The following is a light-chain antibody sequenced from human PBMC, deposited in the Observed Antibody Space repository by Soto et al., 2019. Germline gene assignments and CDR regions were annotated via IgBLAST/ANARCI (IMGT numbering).Light chain of an antibody. V-gene: IGKV1-39*01. CDR1: QSISSY. CDR2: VAS. CDR3: QQSYSTPYT. J-gene: IGKJ2*01. Sequence: DIQMTQSPSSLSASVGDRVTITCRASQSISSYLNWYQQKPGKAPKLLMYVASSLQSGVPSRFSGSGSGTDFTLTISSLQPEDFASYYCQQSYSTPYTFGQGTKLEIK.